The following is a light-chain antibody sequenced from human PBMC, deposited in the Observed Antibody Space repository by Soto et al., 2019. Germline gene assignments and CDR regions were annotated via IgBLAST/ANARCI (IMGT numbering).Light chain of an antibody. CDR1: HSVDSR. Sequence: SPCILPRFQGERATXSCRASHSVDSRLAWYQQKPCLAARLLLYGASNSPTGIPDRFRGGGSGTHFTLRIRRLKSQGFAVYYCQQYGSSGTFGQRTEVDI. CDR2: GAS. CDR3: QQYGSSGT. V-gene: IGKV3-20*01. J-gene: IGKJ1*01.